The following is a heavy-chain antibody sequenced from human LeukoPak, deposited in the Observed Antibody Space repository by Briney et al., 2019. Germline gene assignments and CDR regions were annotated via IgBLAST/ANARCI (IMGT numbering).Heavy chain of an antibody. CDR1: GFTFSSYN. D-gene: IGHD2-21*02. CDR3: ARESAEYGDT. CDR2: ISSRSSYI. J-gene: IGHJ4*02. V-gene: IGHV3-21*01. Sequence: GGSLRLSCAASGFTFSSYNMNWVRQAPGKGLEWVSSISSRSSYIYYADSVKGRFSISRDNAKNSLYLQMYSLRAEDTAVYYCARESAEYGDTWGQGTLVTVSS.